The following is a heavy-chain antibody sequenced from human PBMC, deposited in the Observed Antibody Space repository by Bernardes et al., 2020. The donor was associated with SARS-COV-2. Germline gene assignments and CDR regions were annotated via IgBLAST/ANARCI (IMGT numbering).Heavy chain of an antibody. V-gene: IGHV3-15*01. Sequence: GGSLRLSCAASGFTFSNAWMSWVRQAPGKGLEWVGRIKSKADGQTIDYAAAVKGRFIISRDDSRNTLYLQMNSLKIEDTAVYYCGTGNACDVWGQGTMVTVSS. J-gene: IGHJ3*01. CDR1: GFTFSNAW. CDR3: GTGNACDV. D-gene: IGHD3-9*01. CDR2: IKSKADGQTI.